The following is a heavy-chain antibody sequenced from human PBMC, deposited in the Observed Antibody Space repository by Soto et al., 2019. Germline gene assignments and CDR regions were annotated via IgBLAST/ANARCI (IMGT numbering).Heavy chain of an antibody. CDR1: GGSFSGYY. Sequence: SETLSLTCAIYGGSFSGYYWSWLRQPPGKGLEWIGEINHSGSTNYNPFLKSRVTMSVDTSKNQFSLKLSSMTAADTAVYYCARHLRRGPVVKGMDVWGQGTTVTVSS. CDR3: ARHLRRGPVVKGMDV. D-gene: IGHD3-10*01. V-gene: IGHV4-34*01. J-gene: IGHJ6*02. CDR2: INHSGST.